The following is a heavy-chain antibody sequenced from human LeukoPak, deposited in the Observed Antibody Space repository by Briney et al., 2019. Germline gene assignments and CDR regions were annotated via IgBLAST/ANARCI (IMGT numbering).Heavy chain of an antibody. V-gene: IGHV3-23*01. CDR3: AKAEDTTLTPPYYFDY. CDR1: GFTVSNYA. J-gene: IGHJ4*02. Sequence: PGGSLRLSCAASGFTVSNYAMNWVRQTPGKGLEWVSALSGRGAGSYYADSVKGRFTISRDDSKNTLYLQMASLRAEDTAIYYCAKAEDTTLTPPYYFDYWGQGTLVSVSS. D-gene: IGHD4-17*01. CDR2: LSGRGAGS.